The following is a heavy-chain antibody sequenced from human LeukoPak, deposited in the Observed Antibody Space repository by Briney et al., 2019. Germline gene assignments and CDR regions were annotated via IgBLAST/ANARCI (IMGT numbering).Heavy chain of an antibody. CDR1: GYTFTSYG. D-gene: IGHD2/OR15-2a*01. CDR3: ARGSFLFRSLDYYYYMDV. J-gene: IGHJ6*03. CDR2: ISAYNGNT. V-gene: IGHV1-18*01. Sequence: GASVKVSCKASGYTFTSYGISWVRQAPGQGLEWMGWISAYNGNTKYAQKLQGRVTMPTDPSTSTAYMELRSLRSDDTAVYYCARGSFLFRSLDYYYYMDVWGKGTTVTISS.